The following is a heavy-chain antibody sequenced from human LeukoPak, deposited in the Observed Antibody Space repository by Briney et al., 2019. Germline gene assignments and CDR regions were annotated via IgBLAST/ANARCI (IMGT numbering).Heavy chain of an antibody. V-gene: IGHV1-46*01. CDR1: GYTFTSYY. Sequence: ASVKVSCKASGYTFTSYYMHCVRQAPGQGLEWMGIINPSGGSTSYAQKFQGRVTMTRDTSTSTVYMELSSLRSEDTAVYYCARRAAAGTKAFDIWGQGTMVTVSS. CDR2: INPSGGST. J-gene: IGHJ3*02. D-gene: IGHD6-13*01. CDR3: ARRAAAGTKAFDI.